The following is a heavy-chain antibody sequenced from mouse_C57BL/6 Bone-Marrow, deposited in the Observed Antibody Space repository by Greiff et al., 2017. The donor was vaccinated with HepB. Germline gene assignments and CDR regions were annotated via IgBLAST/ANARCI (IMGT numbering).Heavy chain of an antibody. V-gene: IGHV1-15*01. Sequence: QVQLKESGAELVRPGASVTLSCKASGYTFTDYEMHWVKQTPVHGLEWIGAIDPETGGTAYNQKFKGKAILTAYKSSSTAYMELRSLTSEDSAVYYCRNSFYAMDYWGQGTSVTVSS. CDR1: GYTFTDYE. D-gene: IGHD2-12*01. CDR3: RNSFYAMDY. CDR2: IDPETGGT. J-gene: IGHJ4*01.